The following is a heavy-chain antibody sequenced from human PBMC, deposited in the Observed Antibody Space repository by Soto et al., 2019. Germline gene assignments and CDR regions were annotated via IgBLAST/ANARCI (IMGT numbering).Heavy chain of an antibody. V-gene: IGHV3-7*04. D-gene: IGHD6-13*01. J-gene: IGHJ4*02. CDR3: ARDSSSTFDY. Sequence: EVQLVESGGGLVQPGGSLRLSCVASGFTFSSYWMSWVHQAPGKGLEWVANIKQDGSEKYYVDSVKGRFTISRDNAKNSLYLQMNSLRAEDTAVYYCARDSSSTFDYWGQGTLGTVSS. CDR2: IKQDGSEK. CDR1: GFTFSSYW.